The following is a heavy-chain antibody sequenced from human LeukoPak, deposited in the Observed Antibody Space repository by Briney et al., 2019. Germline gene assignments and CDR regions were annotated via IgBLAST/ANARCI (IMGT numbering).Heavy chain of an antibody. D-gene: IGHD6-19*01. J-gene: IGHJ4*02. Sequence: SETLSLTCAVSGGSISSGGYSWSWIRQPPGKGLEWIGYIYHSGSTYYNPSLKSRVTTSVDRSKNQFSLKLSSVTAADTAVYYCARMTVAGNGDYWGQGTLVTVSS. V-gene: IGHV4-30-2*01. CDR1: GGSISSGGYS. CDR3: ARMTVAGNGDY. CDR2: IYHSGST.